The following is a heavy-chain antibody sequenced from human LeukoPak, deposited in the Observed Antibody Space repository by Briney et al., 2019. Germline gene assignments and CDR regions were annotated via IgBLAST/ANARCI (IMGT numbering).Heavy chain of an antibody. J-gene: IGHJ4*02. CDR1: GFTFSSYA. Sequence: PGGSRRLSGAASGFTFSSYAMSWGRQAPGKGLEWVSAISGISRIPDYADSVKGRFTLSRDNSKNTLYLQMNSLRAEDTAVYYCAKVSMGLLGSYGYWGQGTLVTVSS. CDR3: AKVSMGLLGSYGY. CDR2: ISGISRIP. D-gene: IGHD2-15*01. V-gene: IGHV3-23*01.